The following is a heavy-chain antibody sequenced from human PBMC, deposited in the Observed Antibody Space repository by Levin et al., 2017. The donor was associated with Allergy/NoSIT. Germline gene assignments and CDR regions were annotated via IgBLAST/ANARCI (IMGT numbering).Heavy chain of an antibody. D-gene: IGHD4-11*01. J-gene: IGHJ5*02. CDR1: GGSISSYY. Sequence: SETLSLTCTVSGGSISSYYWSWIRQPPGKGLEWIGYIYYSGSTNYNPSLKSRVTISVDTSKNQFSLKLSSVTAADTAVYYCARASNYKDNWFDPWGQGTLVTVSS. CDR3: ARASNYKDNWFDP. CDR2: IYYSGST. V-gene: IGHV4-59*01.